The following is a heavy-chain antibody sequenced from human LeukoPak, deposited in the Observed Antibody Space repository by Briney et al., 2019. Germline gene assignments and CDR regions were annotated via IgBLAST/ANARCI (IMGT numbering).Heavy chain of an antibody. J-gene: IGHJ5*02. CDR2: IYYTGST. V-gene: IGHV4-59*01. CDR3: ARGGNYWPQWWFDP. CDR1: GGSISTYY. D-gene: IGHD1-26*01. Sequence: SETLSLTCTVSGGSISTYYWSWIRQAPGKGLEWIGYIYYTGSTSYNPSLKSRVTMSLDASKNQFSLELNSVAPADTAVYYCARGGNYWPQWWFDPWGRGTLVSVSS.